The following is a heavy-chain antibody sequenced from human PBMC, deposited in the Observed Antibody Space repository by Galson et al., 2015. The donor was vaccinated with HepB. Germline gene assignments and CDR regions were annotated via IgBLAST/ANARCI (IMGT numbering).Heavy chain of an antibody. CDR1: GGSFSGYY. D-gene: IGHD3-22*01. CDR3: ARGANYDSSGYKGGYYYYGMDV. V-gene: IGHV4-34*01. Sequence: ETLSLTCAVYGGSFSGYYWSWIRQPPGKGLEWIGEINHSGSTNYNPSLKSRVTISVDTSKNQFSLKLSSVTAADTAVYYCARGANYDSSGYKGGYYYYGMDVWGQGTTVTVSS. J-gene: IGHJ6*02. CDR2: INHSGST.